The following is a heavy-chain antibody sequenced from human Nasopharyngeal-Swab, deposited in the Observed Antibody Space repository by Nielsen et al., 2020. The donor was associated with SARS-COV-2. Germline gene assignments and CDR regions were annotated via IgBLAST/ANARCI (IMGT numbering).Heavy chain of an antibody. CDR2: IYYSGST. CDR1: GGSISSGGYY. D-gene: IGHD1-1*01. Sequence: SETLSLTCTVSGGSISSGGYYWSWIRQHPGKGLEWIGYIYYSGSTYYNPSLKSRVTLLIDKSKNQFSLNLSSVTAADTAVYYCARGGNWQFDYWGQGTLVTVSS. CDR3: ARGGNWQFDY. J-gene: IGHJ4*02. V-gene: IGHV4-31*03.